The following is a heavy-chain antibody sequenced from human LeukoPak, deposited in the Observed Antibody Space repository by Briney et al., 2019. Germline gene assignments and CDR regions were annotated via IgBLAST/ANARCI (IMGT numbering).Heavy chain of an antibody. D-gene: IGHD5-12*01. J-gene: IGHJ4*02. CDR3: ARERVATSVYYFDY. CDR1: GGTFSSYA. V-gene: IGHV1-69*04. Sequence: HWASVKVSCKASGGTFSSYAISWVRQAPGQGLEWMGRIIPILGIANYAQKFQGRVTITVDKSTSTAYMELSSLRSEDTAVYYCARERVATSVYYFDYWGQGTLVSVSS. CDR2: IIPILGIA.